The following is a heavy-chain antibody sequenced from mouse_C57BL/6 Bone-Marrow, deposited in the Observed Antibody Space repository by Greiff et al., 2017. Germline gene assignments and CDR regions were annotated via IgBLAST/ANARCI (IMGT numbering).Heavy chain of an antibody. CDR1: GFTFSSYG. CDR3: AREDGGPWFAY. Sequence: EVQRVESGGDLVKPGGSLKLSCAASGFTFSSYGMSWVRQTPDKRLEWVATISSGGSYTYYPDSVKGRFTISRDNAKNTLYLQMSSLKSEDTAMYYCAREDGGPWFAYWGQGTLVTVSA. CDR2: ISSGGSYT. J-gene: IGHJ3*01. V-gene: IGHV5-6*01.